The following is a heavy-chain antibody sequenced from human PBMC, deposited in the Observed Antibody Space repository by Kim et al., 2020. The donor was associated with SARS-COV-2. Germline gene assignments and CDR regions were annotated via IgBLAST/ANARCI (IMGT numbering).Heavy chain of an antibody. D-gene: IGHD7-27*01. V-gene: IGHV3-11*06. J-gene: IGHJ4*02. Sequence: KCPFTISRDNAKNSLYLQMNSLRAEDTAVYYCAKTPSGRKLGSREYYFDYWGQGTLVTVSS. CDR3: AKTPSGRKLGSREYYFDY.